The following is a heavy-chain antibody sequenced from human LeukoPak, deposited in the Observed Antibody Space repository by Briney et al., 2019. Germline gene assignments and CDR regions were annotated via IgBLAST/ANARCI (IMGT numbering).Heavy chain of an antibody. D-gene: IGHD3-16*01. V-gene: IGHV3-30*18. CDR1: GFTFSSYG. Sequence: GRSLRLSCAASGFTFSSYGMHWVRQAPGKGLEWVAIISYDGSNKYYADSVKGRFTISRDNSKNTLYLQMNSLRAEDTAVYYCAKGGAFDYWGQGTLVTVSA. CDR3: AKGGAFDY. J-gene: IGHJ4*02. CDR2: ISYDGSNK.